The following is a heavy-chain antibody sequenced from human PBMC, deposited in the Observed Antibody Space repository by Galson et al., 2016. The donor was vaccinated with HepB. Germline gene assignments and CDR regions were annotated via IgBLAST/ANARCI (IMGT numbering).Heavy chain of an antibody. Sequence: SLRLSCAGAGFTFSSHGIHWVRQAPGKGLEWVALISYHGNNKFYAGSVKGRFTISRDNSKKTVYLQMDNVRPEDTAKFYCARDRVRFLDWLMEGSAFDMWGQGTMVTVSS. CDR3: ARDRVRFLDWLMEGSAFDM. V-gene: IGHV3-30*03. D-gene: IGHD3/OR15-3a*01. CDR1: GFTFSSHG. CDR2: ISYHGNNK. J-gene: IGHJ3*02.